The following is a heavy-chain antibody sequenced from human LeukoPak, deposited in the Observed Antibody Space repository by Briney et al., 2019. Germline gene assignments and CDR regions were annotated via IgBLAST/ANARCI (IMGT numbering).Heavy chain of an antibody. V-gene: IGHV3-72*01. CDR1: GFSFSNYA. Sequence: GGSLRLSCAASGFSFSNYAMSWVRQAPGKGLEWVGRIKHKAHSYTTEYAASVKGRFTISRDDSKSSLYLQMNGLKIEDTAVYYCAQFAKGGWGQGTLVTVSS. J-gene: IGHJ4*02. D-gene: IGHD2-21*01. CDR3: AQFAKGG. CDR2: IKHKAHSYTT.